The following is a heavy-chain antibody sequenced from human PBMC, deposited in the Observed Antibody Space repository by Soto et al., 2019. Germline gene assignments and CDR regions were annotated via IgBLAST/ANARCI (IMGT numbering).Heavy chain of an antibody. CDR1: GFDFSNFV. Sequence: QVQLVESGGGVVQPGTSLTLSCAASGFDFSNFVMHWVRQAPGKGLECVAVIWHDASHEYYGDSVQGRFTISRDNSKHLLSLQMNSLRADDTAVYYCAREGGEEWIDYYYYGMDVWGHGTTVTVSS. V-gene: IGHV3-33*01. CDR2: IWHDASHE. CDR3: AREGGEEWIDYYYYGMDV. J-gene: IGHJ6*02. D-gene: IGHD3-3*01.